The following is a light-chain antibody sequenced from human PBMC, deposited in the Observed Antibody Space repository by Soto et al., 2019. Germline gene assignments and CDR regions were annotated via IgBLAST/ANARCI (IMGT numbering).Light chain of an antibody. Sequence: QSVLTQPPSVSGTPGQRVTISCSGSSSNIGKNTGNWYQQLPGTAPKLLIYTNNQRPSGVPDRFFGSKSGTSASLAISGLQSEDEADYYCATWDDRLTGWVFGGGTKLTVL. CDR1: SSNIGKNT. CDR3: ATWDDRLTGWV. CDR2: TNN. V-gene: IGLV1-44*01. J-gene: IGLJ3*02.